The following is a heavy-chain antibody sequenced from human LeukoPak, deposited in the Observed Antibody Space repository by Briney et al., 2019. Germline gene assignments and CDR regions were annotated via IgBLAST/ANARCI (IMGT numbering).Heavy chain of an antibody. CDR3: ASGIAVAGMGWFDP. CDR1: GGSISSYY. V-gene: IGHV4-59*12. CDR2: IYYSGST. D-gene: IGHD6-19*01. Sequence: SETLSLTCTVSGGSISSYYWSWIRQPPGKGLEWIGYIYYSGSTNYNPSLKSRVTISVDTSKNQFSLKLSSVTAADTAVYYCASGIAVAGMGWFDPWGQGTLVTVSS. J-gene: IGHJ5*02.